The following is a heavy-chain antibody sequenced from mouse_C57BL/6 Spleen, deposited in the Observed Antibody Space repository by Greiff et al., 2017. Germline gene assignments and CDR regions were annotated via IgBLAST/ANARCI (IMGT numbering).Heavy chain of an antibody. CDR2: IDPEDGET. J-gene: IGHJ4*01. D-gene: IGHD2-1*01. Sequence: EVQLQQSGAELVKPGASVKLSCTASGFNIKDYYMHWVKQRTEQGLEWIGRIDPEDGETKYAPKFQGKATLTADTSSNTAYLQLSSLTSEDTAVYYCAEGGGNFPMDYWGQGTSVTVSS. CDR1: GFNIKDYY. CDR3: AEGGGNFPMDY. V-gene: IGHV14-2*01.